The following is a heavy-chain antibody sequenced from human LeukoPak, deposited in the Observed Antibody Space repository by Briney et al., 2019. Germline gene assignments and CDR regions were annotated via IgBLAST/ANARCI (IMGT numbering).Heavy chain of an antibody. D-gene: IGHD3-3*01. J-gene: IGHJ4*02. CDR2: ISGSGGST. Sequence: PGGSLRPSCAASGFTFSSYAMSWVRQAPGKGLEWVSAISGSGGSTYYADSVKGRFTISRDNSKNTLYLQMNSLRAEDTAVYYCAKDPAIFGVVMPFDYWGQGTLVTVSS. CDR3: AKDPAIFGVVMPFDY. V-gene: IGHV3-23*01. CDR1: GFTFSSYA.